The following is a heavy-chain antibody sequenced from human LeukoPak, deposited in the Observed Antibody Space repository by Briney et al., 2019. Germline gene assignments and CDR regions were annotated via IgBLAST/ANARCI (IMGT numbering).Heavy chain of an antibody. CDR1: GFTFSSYG. D-gene: IGHD2-15*01. CDR3: AKDHERGGAVDY. V-gene: IGHV3-30*18. CDR2: ISYDGSNK. Sequence: PGGCLRLSCAASGFTFSSYGMHWVRQAPGKGLEWVAVISYDGSNKYYADSVKGRFTISRDNSKNTLYLQMNSLRAEDTAVYYCAKDHERGGAVDYWGQGTLVTVSS. J-gene: IGHJ4*02.